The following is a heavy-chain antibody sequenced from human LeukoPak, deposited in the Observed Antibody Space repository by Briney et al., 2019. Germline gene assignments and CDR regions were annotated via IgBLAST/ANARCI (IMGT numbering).Heavy chain of an antibody. CDR2: ISSSSSYI. CDR3: ARRRSGSYYFDY. J-gene: IGHJ4*02. Sequence: GGSLRLSCAASGFTFSSYSMNWVRQAPGKGLEWVSSISSSSSYIYYADSVKGRFTISRDNAKSSLYLQMNSLRAEDTAVYYCARRRSGSYYFDYWGQGTLVTVSS. CDR1: GFTFSSYS. D-gene: IGHD1-26*01. V-gene: IGHV3-21*01.